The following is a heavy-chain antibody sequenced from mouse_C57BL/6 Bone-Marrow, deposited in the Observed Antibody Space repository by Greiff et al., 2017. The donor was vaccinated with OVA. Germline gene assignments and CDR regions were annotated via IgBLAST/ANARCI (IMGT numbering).Heavy chain of an antibody. D-gene: IGHD2-4*01. CDR2: IWSGGST. CDR3: ARTYDYPFQYAMDY. CDR1: GFSLTSYG. J-gene: IGHJ4*01. Sequence: QVQLQQSGPGLVQPSQSLSITSTVSGFSLTSYGVHWVRQSPGKGLEWLGVIWSGGSTDYNAAFISRLSISKDNSKSQVFFKMNSLQADDTAIYYCARTYDYPFQYAMDYWGQGTSVTVSS. V-gene: IGHV2-2*01.